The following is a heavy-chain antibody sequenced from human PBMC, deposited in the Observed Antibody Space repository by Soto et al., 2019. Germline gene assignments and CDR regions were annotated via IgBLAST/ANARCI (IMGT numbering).Heavy chain of an antibody. Sequence: QVQLVESGGGVVQPGRSLRLSCAASGFTFSSYGMHWVRQAPGKGLEWVAVIWYDGSNKYYADSVKGRFTISRDNSKNXLYLQMNSLRAEDTAVYYCARGIYGDYGYYYGMDVWGQGTTVTVSS. V-gene: IGHV3-33*01. CDR1: GFTFSSYG. CDR2: IWYDGSNK. D-gene: IGHD4-17*01. J-gene: IGHJ6*02. CDR3: ARGIYGDYGYYYGMDV.